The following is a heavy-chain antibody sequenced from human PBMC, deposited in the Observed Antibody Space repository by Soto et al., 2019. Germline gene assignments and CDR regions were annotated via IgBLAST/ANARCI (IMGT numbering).Heavy chain of an antibody. CDR2: INPHTGDT. J-gene: IGHJ2*01. CDR1: GYTLTDYY. V-gene: IGHV1-2*02. Sequence: QVHLVQSGAEVKKPGASVTVSCKTSGYTLTDYYMHWVRQAPGQGLEWMAWINPHTGDTGIAERFKGRVTMTRDTSTNTAHMGLTSPTSDDTAIYYCAREGGAAPGARREWYLDLWGRGSLVTVSS. CDR3: AREGGAAPGARREWYLDL. D-gene: IGHD6-25*01.